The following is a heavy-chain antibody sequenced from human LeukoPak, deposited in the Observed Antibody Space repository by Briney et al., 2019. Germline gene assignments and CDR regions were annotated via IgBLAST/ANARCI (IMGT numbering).Heavy chain of an antibody. CDR2: IYTGGST. CDR3: ACLTTADAFDI. V-gene: IGHV4-4*07. CDR1: GGSISSYY. D-gene: IGHD3-22*01. J-gene: IGHJ3*02. Sequence: SETLSLTCTVSGGSISSYYWSWIRQPAGKGLEWIGRIYTGGSTNYNPSLKSRVTMSVDTSKNQFSLKLSSMTTTDTAVYYCACLTTADAFDIWGQGTMVTVSS.